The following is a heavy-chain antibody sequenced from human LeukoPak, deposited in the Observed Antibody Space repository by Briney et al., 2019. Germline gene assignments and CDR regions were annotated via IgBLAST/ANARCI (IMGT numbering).Heavy chain of an antibody. J-gene: IGHJ4*02. Sequence: SETLSLTCTVSDGSISSGSYYWGWIRQPPGKGLEWIGSIYYSGSTFYNPSLKSRVTISIDTSKNQFSLNLSSVTAADTAMYYCARHVRTTAVIDYWGQGTLVTLSS. CDR1: DGSISSGSYY. D-gene: IGHD1/OR15-1a*01. CDR2: IYYSGST. V-gene: IGHV4-39*01. CDR3: ARHVRTTAVIDY.